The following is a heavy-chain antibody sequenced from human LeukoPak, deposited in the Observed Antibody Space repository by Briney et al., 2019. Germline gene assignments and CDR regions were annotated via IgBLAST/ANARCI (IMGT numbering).Heavy chain of an antibody. D-gene: IGHD2-2*01. J-gene: IGHJ5*02. CDR2: IYSSGST. V-gene: IGHV4-59*08. CDR1: GGSINGYY. Sequence: SETLSLTCTVSGGSINGYYWSWIRQPPGKGLEWIGYIYSSGSTNYNPSLKSRVTISLDMSKDQFSLKLSSVTAADTAVYYCARRMPSGWFDPWGQGTLVTVSS. CDR3: ARRMPSGWFDP.